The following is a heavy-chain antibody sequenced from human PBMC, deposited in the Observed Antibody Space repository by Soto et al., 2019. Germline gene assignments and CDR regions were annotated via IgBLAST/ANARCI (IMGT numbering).Heavy chain of an antibody. Sequence: QVQLVESGGGVVQPGRSLRLSCAASGFTFSSYGMHWVRQAPGKGLEWVAVIWYDGSNKYYADSVKGRFTISRDNSKNTVYLQMNSLRAEDTAVYYCARSLYDFWSGPTLGAFDIWGQGTMVTVSS. CDR3: ARSLYDFWSGPTLGAFDI. CDR2: IWYDGSNK. CDR1: GFTFSSYG. J-gene: IGHJ3*02. V-gene: IGHV3-33*01. D-gene: IGHD3-3*01.